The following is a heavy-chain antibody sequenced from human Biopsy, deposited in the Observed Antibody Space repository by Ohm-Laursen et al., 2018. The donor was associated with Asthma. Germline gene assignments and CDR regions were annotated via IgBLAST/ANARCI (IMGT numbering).Heavy chain of an antibody. J-gene: IGHJ6*02. Sequence: TSVKVSCNAPGGTFSNFAISWVRQAPGQGLEWLGGIMTVFGTTNYAQKFQGRVTITADESTSTAYMEVTSLRSEDTAIYYCARCQVGYSSGWSLLLKKIYYSGMDVWGQGTAVTVSS. V-gene: IGHV1-69*13. CDR2: IMTVFGTT. CDR1: GGTFSNFA. CDR3: ARCQVGYSSGWSLLLKKIYYSGMDV. D-gene: IGHD6-19*01.